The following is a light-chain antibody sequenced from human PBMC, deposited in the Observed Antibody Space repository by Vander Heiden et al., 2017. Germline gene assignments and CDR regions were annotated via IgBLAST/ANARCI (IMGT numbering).Light chain of an antibody. J-gene: IGLJ2*01. CDR1: ISDVGGYNY. CDR2: DVF. V-gene: IGLV2-11*01. CDR3: SSYAGRYTWI. Sequence: QSALTQPRSVSGSPGQSVTISCTGSISDVGGYNYVSWYQHHPGKAPKVMIYDVFKRPSGVPDRFSGSKSGNTASLTISGLQAEDEADYYCSSYAGRYTWIFGGGTKLTVL.